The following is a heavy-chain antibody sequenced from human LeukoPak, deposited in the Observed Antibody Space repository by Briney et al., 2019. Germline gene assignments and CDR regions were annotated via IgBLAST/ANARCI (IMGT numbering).Heavy chain of an antibody. Sequence: GGSLRLSCAASGFTFSSCAMSWVRRAPGKGLEWVSALSGSSGSTYYADSVKGRFTISRDISKNTLYLQMNSLRAEDTAVYYCAKFGSSSSYHTTYYYFYYMDVWGKGTTVTVSS. CDR2: LSGSSGST. CDR1: GFTFSSCA. J-gene: IGHJ6*03. V-gene: IGHV3-23*01. D-gene: IGHD6-6*01. CDR3: AKFGSSSSYHTTYYYFYYMDV.